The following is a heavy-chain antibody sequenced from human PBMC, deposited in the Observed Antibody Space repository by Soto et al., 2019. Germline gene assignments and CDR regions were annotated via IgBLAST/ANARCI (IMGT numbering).Heavy chain of an antibody. Sequence: QVKLEESGPGLVKPSETLSLICSVSGVSMRNYYWTWIRQSAGKGLEWIGRISTSGNTNYNPSLNSRLTMSVDTSKNQVSLKLTSVTAADTAVYSCARGGGVPALGDPWGQGTLVTVSS. V-gene: IGHV4-4*07. CDR2: ISTSGNT. J-gene: IGHJ5*02. CDR1: GVSMRNYY. CDR3: ARGGGVPALGDP. D-gene: IGHD3-16*01.